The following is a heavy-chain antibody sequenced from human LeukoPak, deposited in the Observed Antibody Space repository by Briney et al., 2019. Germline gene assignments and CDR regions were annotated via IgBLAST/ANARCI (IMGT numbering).Heavy chain of an antibody. CDR1: GGTFSSYA. D-gene: IGHD5-18*01. V-gene: IGHV1-69*06. CDR2: IIPIFGTA. J-gene: IGHJ4*02. Sequence: SVKVSCKASGGTFSSYAISWVRQAPGQGLEWMGGIIPIFGTANYAQKFQGRVTITADKSTSTAYMELSSLRSEDTAVYYCARDSSGYSYGYSSFDYWGQGTLVTVPS. CDR3: ARDSSGYSYGYSSFDY.